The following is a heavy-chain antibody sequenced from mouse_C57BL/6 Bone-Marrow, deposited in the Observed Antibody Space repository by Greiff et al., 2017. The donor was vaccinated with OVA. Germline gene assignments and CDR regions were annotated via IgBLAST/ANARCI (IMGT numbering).Heavy chain of an antibody. CDR2: IHPSDSDT. D-gene: IGHD2-13*01. CDR1: GYTFTSYW. V-gene: IGHV1-74*01. Sequence: VQLQQPGAELVKPGASVKVSCKASGYTFTSYWMHWVKQRPGQGLEWIGRIHPSDSDTNYNQKFKGKATLTVDKSSSTAYMQLSSLTSEDSAVYYCANHDGDYEGFAYWGQGTLVTVSA. CDR3: ANHDGDYEGFAY. J-gene: IGHJ3*01.